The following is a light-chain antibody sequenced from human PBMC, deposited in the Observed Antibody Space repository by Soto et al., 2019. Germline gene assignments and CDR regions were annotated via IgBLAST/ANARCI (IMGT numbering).Light chain of an antibody. CDR2: EVS. CDR3: SSYAGSSNV. J-gene: IGLJ1*01. CDR1: SSDVGGYKY. Sequence: QSALTQPASVSGSPGQSVTISCTGTSSDVGGYKYVSWYQQHPGKAPKVMIYEVSNRPSGVSNRFSGSKSGNTASLTISGLQADDEAYYYCSSYAGSSNVFGTGTQLTVL. V-gene: IGLV2-14*01.